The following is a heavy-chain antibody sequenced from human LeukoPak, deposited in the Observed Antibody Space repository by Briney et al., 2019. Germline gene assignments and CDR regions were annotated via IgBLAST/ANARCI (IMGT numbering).Heavy chain of an antibody. CDR2: IKQDGSEK. V-gene: IGHV3-7*01. Sequence: PGGSLRLSCAASGFTFSSYWMSWVRQAPGKGLEWVANIKQDGSEKYYVDSVKGRFTISRDNAKNSLYLQMNSLRAEDMAVYYCAREYSYGYYRYLDYLGQGNLVTVSS. CDR3: AREYSYGYYRYLDY. J-gene: IGHJ4*02. D-gene: IGHD5-18*01. CDR1: GFTFSSYW.